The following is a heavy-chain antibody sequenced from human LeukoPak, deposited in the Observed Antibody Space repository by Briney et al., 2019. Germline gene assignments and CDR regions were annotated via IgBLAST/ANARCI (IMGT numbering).Heavy chain of an antibody. CDR2: IIPIFGTA. CDR1: GGTLSSYA. J-gene: IGHJ4*02. V-gene: IGHV1-69*13. Sequence: ASVKVSCKASGGTLSSYAISWVRQAPGQGLEWMGGIIPIFGTANYAQKFQGRVTITADESTSTAYTELSSLRSEDTAVYYCAREASGSSRPFDYWGQGTLVTVSS. CDR3: AREASGSSRPFDY. D-gene: IGHD6-13*01.